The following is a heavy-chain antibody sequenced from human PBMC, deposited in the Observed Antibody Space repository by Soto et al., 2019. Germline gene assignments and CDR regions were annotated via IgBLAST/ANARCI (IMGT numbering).Heavy chain of an antibody. CDR1: GFTFSSYA. V-gene: IGHV3-23*01. CDR2: ISGSGGST. J-gene: IGHJ6*03. D-gene: IGHD6-6*01. CDR3: ARRREDDIAARRGSYYYYYYMDV. Sequence: GGSLRLSCAASGFTFSSYAMAWVRQAPGKGLEWVSAISGSGGSTYYADPVKGGFTIARDNSRNTLSVQMNSLKAEDRAIYDCARRREDDIAARRGSYYYYYYMDVWGKGTTVTVSS.